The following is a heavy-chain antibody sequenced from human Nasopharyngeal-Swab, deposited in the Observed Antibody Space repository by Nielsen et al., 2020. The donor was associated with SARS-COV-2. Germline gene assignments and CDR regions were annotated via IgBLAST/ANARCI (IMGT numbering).Heavy chain of an antibody. CDR3: RVVPAAMWYYYYGMDV. CDR2: FDPEDGET. J-gene: IGHJ6*02. CDR1: GYTLTELS. V-gene: IGHV1-24*01. Sequence: ASVKVSCKVSGYTLTELSMHWVRQAPGKGLEWMGGFDPEDGETIYAQKFQGRVTMTEDTSTDTAYMELSSLRSEDTAVYYCRVVPAAMWYYYYGMDVWGQGTTVTGSS. D-gene: IGHD2-2*01.